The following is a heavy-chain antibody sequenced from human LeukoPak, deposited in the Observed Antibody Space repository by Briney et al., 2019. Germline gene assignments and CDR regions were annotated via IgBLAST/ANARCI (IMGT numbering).Heavy chain of an antibody. CDR3: ARAGGTFDN. V-gene: IGHV6-1*01. CDR2: TYYRSKWYF. CDR1: GDSVSSKSAS. Sequence: SQTLSLTCAISGDSVSSKSASWNWIRKSPSRGLEWLGRTYYRSKWYFEYAVSVKSRISINPDTSQNQFSLQLSSLTIEDTAVYYCARAGGTFDNWGQGTLVTVSS. J-gene: IGHJ4*02. D-gene: IGHD1-1*01.